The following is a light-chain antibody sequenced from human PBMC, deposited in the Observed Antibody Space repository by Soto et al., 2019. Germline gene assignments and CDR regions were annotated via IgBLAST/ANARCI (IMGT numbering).Light chain of an antibody. Sequence: QSVLTQPPSASATPGQRVAISCSGGSSDIGSNPVNWYLHLPGAAPKLLIYRDNQRPSGVPDRFSGSKSGTSASLTISGLQSEDEADYFCSAWDDSIYGPVFGGGTKVTVL. CDR2: RDN. J-gene: IGLJ2*01. CDR3: SAWDDSIYGPV. CDR1: SSDIGSNP. V-gene: IGLV1-44*01.